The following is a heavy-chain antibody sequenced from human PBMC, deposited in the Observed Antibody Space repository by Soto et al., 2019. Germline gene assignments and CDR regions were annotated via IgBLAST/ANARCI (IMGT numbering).Heavy chain of an antibody. CDR3: ARQDSGSYSYYYYGMDV. D-gene: IGHD1-26*01. V-gene: IGHV5-51*01. CDR1: GYSFTSYW. CDR2: IYPGDSDT. J-gene: IGHJ6*02. Sequence: GESLKISCKGSGYSFTSYWIGWVRHMPGKGLEWMGIIYPGDSDTRYSPSFQGQVTISADKSISTAYLQWSSLKASDTAMYYCARQDSGSYSYYYYGMDVWGQGTTVTVSS.